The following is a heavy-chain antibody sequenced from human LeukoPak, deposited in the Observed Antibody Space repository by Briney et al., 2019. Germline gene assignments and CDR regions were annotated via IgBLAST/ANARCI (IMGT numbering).Heavy chain of an antibody. CDR3: ARDLYFCSSTSCYPSYNWFDP. D-gene: IGHD2-2*01. CDR2: INPNSGGT. V-gene: IGHV1-2*02. J-gene: IGHJ5*02. Sequence: ASVKVSCKASGYTFTGYYMRWVRQAPGQGLEWMGWINPNSGGTNYAQKFQGRVTMTRDTSISTAYMELSRLRSDDTAVYYCARDLYFCSSTSCYPSYNWFDPWGQGTLVTVSS. CDR1: GYTFTGYY.